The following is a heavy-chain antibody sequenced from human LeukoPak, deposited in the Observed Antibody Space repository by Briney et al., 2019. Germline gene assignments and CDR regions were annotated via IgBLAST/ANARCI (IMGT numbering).Heavy chain of an antibody. D-gene: IGHD6-19*01. CDR3: ARGGWLEDAFDI. CDR1: GFTFSDYY. CDR2: ISSSGSTI. J-gene: IGHJ3*02. V-gene: IGHV3-11*01. Sequence: TGGSLRLSCAASGFTFSDYYMSWLRQAPGKGVEWVSYISSSGSTIYYADSVKGRFTISRDNAKNSLYLQMNSLRAEDTAVYYCARGGWLEDAFDIWGQGTMVTVSS.